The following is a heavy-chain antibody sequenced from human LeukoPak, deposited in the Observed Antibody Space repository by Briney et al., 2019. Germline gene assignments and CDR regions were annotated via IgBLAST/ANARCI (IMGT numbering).Heavy chain of an antibody. Sequence: GGSLRLSCAASGFTFSSYSMNWVRQAPGKGLEWVSSISSSSYIYYADSVKGRFTISRDNAKNSLYLQMNSLRAEDTAVYYCARERNTAMVDAFDIWGQGTMVTVSS. J-gene: IGHJ3*02. CDR1: GFTFSSYS. V-gene: IGHV3-21*01. CDR3: ARERNTAMVDAFDI. D-gene: IGHD5-18*01. CDR2: ISSSSYI.